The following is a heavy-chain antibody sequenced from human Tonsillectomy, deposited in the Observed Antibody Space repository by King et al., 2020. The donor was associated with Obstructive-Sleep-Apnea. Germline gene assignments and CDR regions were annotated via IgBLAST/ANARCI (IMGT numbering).Heavy chain of an antibody. Sequence: QLQESGPGLVKPSETLSLTCTVSGGSISSSSYYWGWIRRPPGKGLEWIGSIYYSGSTYYNPSLKSRVTISVDTSKNQFSLKLSSVTAADTAVYYCRTSPRIGPYRYYWGQGTLVTVSS. CDR2: IYYSGST. V-gene: IGHV4-39*07. CDR3: RTSPRIGPYRYY. D-gene: IGHD2-2*01. CDR1: GGSISSSSYY. J-gene: IGHJ4*02.